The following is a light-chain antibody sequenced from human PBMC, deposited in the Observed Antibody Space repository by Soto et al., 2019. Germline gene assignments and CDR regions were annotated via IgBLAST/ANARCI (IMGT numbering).Light chain of an antibody. J-gene: IGKJ2*01. CDR1: QRISIN. CDR3: QHYNNWPPYT. CDR2: GAS. Sequence: EIVMTQPPATLSVSPGERATLSCRASQRISINLAWYQQKPGQAPRLLIYGASTRATGIPARFSGSGSETEFTLTISSLQSEDSAVYYCQHYNNWPPYTFGQGTKLEIK. V-gene: IGKV3-15*01.